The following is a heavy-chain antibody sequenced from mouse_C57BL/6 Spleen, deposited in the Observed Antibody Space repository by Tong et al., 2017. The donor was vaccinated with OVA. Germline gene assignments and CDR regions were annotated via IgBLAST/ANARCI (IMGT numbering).Heavy chain of an antibody. Sequence: EVQLQESGGGLVKPGGSLKLSCAASGFTFSSYAMSWVRQTPEKRLEWVATISDGGSYTYYPDSVKGRFTISRDNAKNTLYLQMSSLKSEDTAMYYCARPLNWDFDYWGQGTTLTVSS. CDR3: ARPLNWDFDY. V-gene: IGHV5-6*01. CDR2: ISDGGSYT. D-gene: IGHD4-1*02. CDR1: GFTFSSYA. J-gene: IGHJ2*01.